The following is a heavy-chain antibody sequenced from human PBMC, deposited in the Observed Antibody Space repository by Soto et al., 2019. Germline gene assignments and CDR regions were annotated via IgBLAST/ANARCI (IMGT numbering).Heavy chain of an antibody. CDR1: GGTFSSYA. D-gene: IGHD2-2*03. V-gene: IGHV1-69*13. CDR3: ASRGGYCSSTSCLGGYYYGMDV. CDR2: IIPIFGTA. Sequence: SVKVSCKASGGTFSSYAISWVRQAPGQGLEWMGGIIPIFGTANYAQKFQGRVTITADESTSTAYMELSSLRSEDTAVYYCASRGGYCSSTSCLGGYYYGMDVWGQGTTVTVSS. J-gene: IGHJ6*02.